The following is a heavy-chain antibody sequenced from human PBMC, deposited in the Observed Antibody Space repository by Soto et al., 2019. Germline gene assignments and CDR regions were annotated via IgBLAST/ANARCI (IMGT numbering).Heavy chain of an antibody. CDR2: ISYDGSNK. Sequence: QVQLVESGGGVVQPGRSLRLSCAASGFTFSSYAMHWVRQAPGKGLEWVAVISYDGSNKYYADSVKGRFTISRDNSKNTLYLQVNNLRVEDTAVYYCARGQAGKYYYDSSGDTHWGQGTLVTVSS. CDR1: GFTFSSYA. V-gene: IGHV3-30-3*01. J-gene: IGHJ4*02. D-gene: IGHD3-22*01. CDR3: ARGQAGKYYYDSSGDTH.